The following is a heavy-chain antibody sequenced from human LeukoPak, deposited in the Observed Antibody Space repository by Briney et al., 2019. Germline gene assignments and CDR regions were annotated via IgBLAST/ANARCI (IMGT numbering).Heavy chain of an antibody. D-gene: IGHD5-12*01. CDR3: TRVVFFDHEKNYSGYDWDDY. CDR1: GFIFGDYA. J-gene: IGHJ4*02. Sequence: PGGSLRLSCTASGFIFGDYAMSWVRQAPGKGLEWVGFIRSKAYGGTTEYAASVKGRFTISRDDSKSIAYLQMNSLKTEDTAVYFCTRVVFFDHEKNYSGYDWDDYWGQGTLVTVSS. V-gene: IGHV3-49*04. CDR2: IRSKAYGGTT.